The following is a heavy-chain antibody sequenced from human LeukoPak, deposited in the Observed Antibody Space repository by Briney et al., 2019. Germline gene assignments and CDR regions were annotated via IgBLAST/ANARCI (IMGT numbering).Heavy chain of an antibody. CDR3: VRGKLVYYYDNSGYFDS. V-gene: IGHV3-48*01. Sequence: GGSLTLSCEASGFTFSGNWMSWVRQAPGKGLEWLSYIRIPTGALYYADSVKGRFTISRDNAKNSLYLQMNNLRAEDTAVYYCVRGKLVYYYDNSGYFDSWGRGTLVTVSS. CDR2: IRIPTGAL. CDR1: GFTFSGNW. D-gene: IGHD3-22*01. J-gene: IGHJ4*02.